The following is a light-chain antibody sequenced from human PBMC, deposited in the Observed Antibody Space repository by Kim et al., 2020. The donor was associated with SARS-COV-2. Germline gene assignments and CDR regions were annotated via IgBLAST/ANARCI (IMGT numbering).Light chain of an antibody. CDR2: KVS. CDR1: QSIVYSDGNTY. CDR3: MQGTHWPPLYT. J-gene: IGKJ2*01. Sequence: DVVMTQSPLSLPVTLGQPASISCRSSQSIVYSDGNTYLNWFQQRPGQSPRRLIYKVSNRDSGVPDRFSGSGSGTDFTLKISRVEAEDVGVYYCMQGTHWPPLYTFGQGTKLEI. V-gene: IGKV2-30*01.